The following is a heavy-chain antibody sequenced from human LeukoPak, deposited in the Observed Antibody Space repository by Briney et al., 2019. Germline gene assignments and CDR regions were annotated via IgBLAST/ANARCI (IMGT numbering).Heavy chain of an antibody. D-gene: IGHD5-12*01. CDR3: AKADGYSGYESFDY. CDR1: GFTVSSNY. Sequence: GGSLRLSCAASGFTVSSNYMSWVRQAPGKGLEWVSAISGSGGSTYYADSVKGRFTISRDNSKNTLYLQMNSLRAEDTAVYYCAKADGYSGYESFDYWGQGTLVTVSS. J-gene: IGHJ4*02. CDR2: ISGSGGST. V-gene: IGHV3-23*01.